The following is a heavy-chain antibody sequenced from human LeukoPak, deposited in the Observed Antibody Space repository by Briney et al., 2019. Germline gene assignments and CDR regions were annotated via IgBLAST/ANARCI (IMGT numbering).Heavy chain of an antibody. CDR2: IYYSGST. CDR3: ARVGGSGWYLGSFDY. D-gene: IGHD6-19*01. V-gene: IGHV4-59*01. Sequence: PSETLSLTCTVSGGSISSYYWSWIRQPPGKVLEWIGYIYYSGSTNYNPSLKSRVTISVDTSKNQFSLKLSSVTAADTAVYYCARVGGSGWYLGSFDYWGQGTLVTVSS. J-gene: IGHJ4*02. CDR1: GGSISSYY.